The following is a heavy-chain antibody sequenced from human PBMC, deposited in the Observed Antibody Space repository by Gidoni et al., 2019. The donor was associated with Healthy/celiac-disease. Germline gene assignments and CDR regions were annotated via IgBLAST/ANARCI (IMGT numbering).Heavy chain of an antibody. Sequence: QVQLVESGGGVVQPGRSLRLSCAASGFHFSSYAMHWVRQAPGKGLEWVAVKSYDGSNKYYADSVKGRFTISRDNSKNTLYLQMNSLRAEDTAVYYCARAAGATVTNPKTYYFDYWGQGTLVTVSS. CDR2: KSYDGSNK. V-gene: IGHV3-30-3*01. CDR3: ARAAGATVTNPKTYYFDY. CDR1: GFHFSSYA. J-gene: IGHJ4*02. D-gene: IGHD4-17*01.